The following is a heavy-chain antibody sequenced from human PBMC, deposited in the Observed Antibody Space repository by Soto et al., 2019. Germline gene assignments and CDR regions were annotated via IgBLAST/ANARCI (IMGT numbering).Heavy chain of an antibody. CDR3: AITMIVRDAFDI. D-gene: IGHD3-22*01. J-gene: IGHJ3*02. V-gene: IGHV1-24*01. CDR2: FDPEDGET. CDR1: GYTLTELS. Sequence: ASVKVSCKVSGYTLTELSMHWVRQAPGKGLEWMGGFDPEDGETIYAQKFQGRVTMTEDTSTDTAYMELSSLRSEDTAVYYCAITMIVRDAFDIWGQGTVVTVSS.